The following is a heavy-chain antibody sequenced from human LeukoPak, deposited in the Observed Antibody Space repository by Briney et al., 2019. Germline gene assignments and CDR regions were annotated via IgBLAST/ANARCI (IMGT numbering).Heavy chain of an antibody. V-gene: IGHV4-39*01. CDR2: IYYDGST. D-gene: IGHD3/OR15-3a*01. J-gene: IGHJ4*02. CDR1: GDSDDSIKSSSYY. Sequence: SVTPSLTCTVSGDSDDSIKSSSYYWAWIRLPPGKGLEWVGSIYYDGSTYYNPSLKGRVTISVDRSKSQFSVKLNSVTAADTAMYYCGRRGHLHRPFWGQGTLVTVSS. CDR3: GRRGHLHRPF.